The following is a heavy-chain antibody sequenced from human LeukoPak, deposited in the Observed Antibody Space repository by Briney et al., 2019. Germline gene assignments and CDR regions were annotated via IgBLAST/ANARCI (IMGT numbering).Heavy chain of an antibody. Sequence: GGTLRLSCAASGFTFSGFAMSWIRQAPGKGLEWVANINQDGTEKYYVDSVKGRFTISRDNAQNSLYLQMNSLRVEDTAVYYCAKVAKYYYGSETYYFFEHWGQGTPVTASS. CDR3: AKVAKYYYGSETYYFFEH. D-gene: IGHD3-10*01. V-gene: IGHV3-7*01. J-gene: IGHJ4*02. CDR2: INQDGTEK. CDR1: GFTFSGFA.